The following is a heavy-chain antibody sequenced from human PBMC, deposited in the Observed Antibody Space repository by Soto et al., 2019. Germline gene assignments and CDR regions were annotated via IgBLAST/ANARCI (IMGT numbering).Heavy chain of an antibody. CDR3: ARGDDPYSSKYGMDV. D-gene: IGHD6-19*01. Sequence: GESLKISCAASGFTFNIYAMNWVRQAPGRGLEWVSGISGSGGVKYYGDSVKGRFAISRDNSKNTLYLQMNSLRAEDTAVYYCARGDDPYSSKYGMDVWGQGTTVTISS. J-gene: IGHJ6*02. CDR1: GFTFNIYA. CDR2: ISGSGGVK. V-gene: IGHV3-23*01.